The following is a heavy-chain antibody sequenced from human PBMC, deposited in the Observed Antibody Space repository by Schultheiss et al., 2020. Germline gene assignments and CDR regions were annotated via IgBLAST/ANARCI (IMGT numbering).Heavy chain of an antibody. J-gene: IGHJ4*02. CDR1: GFTFGDAW. Sequence: GGSLRLSCAASGFTFGDAWMTWVRQAPGRGLEWVGRIKTNTDGGTADYAAPVKGRFTISRDDSKNTLYLQMNSLKTEDTAVYYCNTLTRPGGWGQGTLVTVSS. CDR2: IKTNTDGGTA. V-gene: IGHV3-15*01. CDR3: NTLTRPGG. D-gene: IGHD3-10*01.